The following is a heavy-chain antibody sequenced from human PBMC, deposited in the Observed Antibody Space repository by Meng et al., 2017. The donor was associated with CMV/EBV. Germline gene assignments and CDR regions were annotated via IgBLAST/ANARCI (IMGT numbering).Heavy chain of an antibody. CDR2: ISSSSSYI. CDR1: GFTFSSYN. J-gene: IGHJ5*02. CDR3: ARDRAAPGWFDP. V-gene: IGHV3-21*01. D-gene: IGHD6-13*01. Sequence: GGSLRLTCAASGFTFSSYNMNWVRQAPGKGLEWVSSISSSSSYIYYADSVKGRFTISRDNAKNSLYLQMNSLRAEDTAVYYCARDRAAPGWFDPWGQGTLVTVSS.